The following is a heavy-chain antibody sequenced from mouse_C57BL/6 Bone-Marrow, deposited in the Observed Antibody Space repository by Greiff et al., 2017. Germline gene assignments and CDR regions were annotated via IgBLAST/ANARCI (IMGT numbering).Heavy chain of an antibody. CDR1: GYTFTDYE. CDR2: IDPETGGT. D-gene: IGHD1-1*01. CDR3: TRSLITTVVAPDY. J-gene: IGHJ2*01. V-gene: IGHV1-15*01. Sequence: QVQLQQSGAELVRPGASVTLSCKASGYTFTDYEMHWVKQTPVHGLEWIGAIDPETGGTAYNQKFKGKAILTADKSSSTAYMELRSLTSEDSAVYFCTRSLITTVVAPDYWGPGTTLPVSS.